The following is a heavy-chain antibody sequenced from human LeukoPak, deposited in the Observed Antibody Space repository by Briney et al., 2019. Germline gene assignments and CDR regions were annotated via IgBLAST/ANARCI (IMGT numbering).Heavy chain of an antibody. CDR3: ARDGLVWFGESPQFGY. Sequence: ASVKVSCKASGYTFTSYDINWVRQATGQGLEWMGWMNPNSGNTGYAQKFQGRVTMTRNTSISTAYMELSSLRSEDTAVYYCARDGLVWFGESPQFGYWGQGTLVTVSS. CDR2: MNPNSGNT. V-gene: IGHV1-8*01. CDR1: GYTFTSYD. D-gene: IGHD3-10*01. J-gene: IGHJ4*02.